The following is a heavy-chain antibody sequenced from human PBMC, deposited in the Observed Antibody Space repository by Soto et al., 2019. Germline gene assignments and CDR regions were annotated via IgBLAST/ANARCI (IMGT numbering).Heavy chain of an antibody. CDR3: ARGGTFAYDTSGYSVY. J-gene: IGHJ4*02. CDR2: INPKSGGT. CDR1: GYTFTSYD. V-gene: IGHV1-2*02. Sequence: ASVKVSCKASGYTFTSYDINRVRQATGQGLEWMGWINPKSGGTLYAQKFQGRVTMTRDTSISTAYMELSRLRSDDTAVYYCARGGTFAYDTSGYSVYWGQGTLVTVSS. D-gene: IGHD3-22*01.